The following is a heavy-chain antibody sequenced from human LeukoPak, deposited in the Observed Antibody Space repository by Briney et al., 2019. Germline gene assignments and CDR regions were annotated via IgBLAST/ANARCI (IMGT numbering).Heavy chain of an antibody. J-gene: IGHJ4*02. CDR2: INGDGRNI. Sequence: GGSLRLSCVASGFTFSSYWMHWVRQDPRKGLVWVSRINGDGRNINYADSVRGRFTISRDNSKNTLSLQMNSLRTEDTAVYYCAKDRSSWLPFDYWGQGAPVTVSS. CDR3: AKDRSSWLPFDY. D-gene: IGHD6-13*01. V-gene: IGHV3-74*01. CDR1: GFTFSSYW.